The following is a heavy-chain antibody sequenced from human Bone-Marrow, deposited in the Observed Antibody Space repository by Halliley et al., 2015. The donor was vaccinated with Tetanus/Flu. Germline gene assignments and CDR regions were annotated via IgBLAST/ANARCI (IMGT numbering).Heavy chain of an antibody. CDR2: ASSPGPP. V-gene: IGHV4-30-4*01. D-gene: IGHD4-17*01. CDR3: VRRPRVYAGSNWYFDV. Sequence: GSASSPGPPSPSRSLKGRLTISVDTSENQFSLRLSSVTAADTAVYYCVRRPRVYAGSNWYFDVWGRGTLVTVSS. J-gene: IGHJ2*01.